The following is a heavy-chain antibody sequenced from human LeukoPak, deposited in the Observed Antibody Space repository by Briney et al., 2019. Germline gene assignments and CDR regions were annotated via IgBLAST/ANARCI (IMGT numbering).Heavy chain of an antibody. Sequence: PSETLSLTCAVYGGSFSGYYWSWIRQPPGKGLEWIGEINHSGSTNYNPSLKSRVTISVDTSKNQFSLKLSSVTAADTAVYYCARESRLWFGELFSYYFDYWGQGTLVTVSS. J-gene: IGHJ4*02. D-gene: IGHD3-10*01. CDR1: GGSFSGYY. V-gene: IGHV4-34*01. CDR2: INHSGST. CDR3: ARESRLWFGELFSYYFDY.